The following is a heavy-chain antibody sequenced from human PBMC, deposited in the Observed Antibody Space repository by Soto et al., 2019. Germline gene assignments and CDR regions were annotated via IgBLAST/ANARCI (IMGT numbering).Heavy chain of an antibody. V-gene: IGHV4-39*01. J-gene: IGHJ4*02. CDR3: ARRSTISRGFDY. CDR2: IYYSGTT. Sequence: QLQLRESGPGLVKPSETLSLTCTVSGGSIISNNHYWGWIRQPPGKGLEWIGNIYYSGTTYCNPSLKSPVTTSVDTSKGQFSLKLRSMTVADTAVYFCARRSTISRGFDYWGQGTLVTVSS. D-gene: IGHD3-9*01. CDR1: GGSIISNNHY.